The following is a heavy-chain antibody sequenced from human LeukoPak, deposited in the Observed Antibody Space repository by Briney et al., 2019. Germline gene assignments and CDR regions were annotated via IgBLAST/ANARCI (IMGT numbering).Heavy chain of an antibody. CDR3: AKDWGPTYYDFWSGSPGY. V-gene: IGHV3-30*18. CDR1: GFTFSGYG. J-gene: IGHJ4*02. Sequence: GGSLRLSCEASGFTFSGYGMHWVRQAPGKGLEWVAVISYDGSNKYYADSVKGRLTISRDNYKNTLYLKMNSLSAEDTAVYYCAKDWGPTYYDFWSGSPGYWGQGTLVTVSS. D-gene: IGHD3-3*01. CDR2: ISYDGSNK.